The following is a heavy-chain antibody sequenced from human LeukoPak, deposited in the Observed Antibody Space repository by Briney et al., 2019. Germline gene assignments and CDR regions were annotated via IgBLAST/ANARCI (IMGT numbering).Heavy chain of an antibody. V-gene: IGHV4-39*07. D-gene: IGHD6-19*01. Sequence: SETLSLTCTVSGGSISSSSYYWGWIRQPPGKGLEWIGSIYYSGSTYYNPSLKSRVTISVDTSKNQFSLKLSSVTAADTAVYYCAREVAGTGAYYYYYYMDVWGKGTTVTVSS. J-gene: IGHJ6*03. CDR3: AREVAGTGAYYYYYYMDV. CDR2: IYYSGST. CDR1: GGSISSSSYY.